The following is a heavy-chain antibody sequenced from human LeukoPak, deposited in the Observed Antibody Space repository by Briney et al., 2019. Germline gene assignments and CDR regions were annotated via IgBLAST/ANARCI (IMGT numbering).Heavy chain of an antibody. Sequence: GGSLRLSCAASGFTFSSYWMSWVRQAPGKGLESVAHVKYDGSAQHYVDSVKGRFTISRDNAKNSVFLQMNSLRADDTAVYYCAGWGSENMYWGQGTLVTVSS. J-gene: IGHJ4*02. V-gene: IGHV3-7*01. CDR3: AGWGSENMY. D-gene: IGHD3-16*01. CDR2: VKYDGSAQ. CDR1: GFTFSSYW.